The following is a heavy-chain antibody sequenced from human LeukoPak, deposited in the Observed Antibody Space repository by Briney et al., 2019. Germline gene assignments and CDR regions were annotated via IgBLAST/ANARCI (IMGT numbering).Heavy chain of an antibody. CDR2: ISYDGSNK. D-gene: IGHD3-10*01. J-gene: IGHJ4*02. CDR3: ARDPLPGGGAPYGSGSYSPPNY. Sequence: PGGSLRLSCAASGITFSSYAMHWVRQAPGKGLEWVAVISYDGSNKYYADSVKGRFTISRDNSKNTLYLQMNSLRAEDTAVYYCARDPLPGGGAPYGSGSYSPPNYWGQGTLVTVSS. V-gene: IGHV3-30-3*01. CDR1: GITFSSYA.